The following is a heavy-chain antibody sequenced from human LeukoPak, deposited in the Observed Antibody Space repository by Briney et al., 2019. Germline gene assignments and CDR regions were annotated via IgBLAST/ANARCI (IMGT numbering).Heavy chain of an antibody. Sequence: GGSLRLSCAASGFTFTHALMTWVRQAPGKGLEWVGRIKSKADGETTDYAAPVKGRFFMSRDDSKATLFLQMNYLETEDTAVYYCTTDLGITMIRGVIVSWGQGTLVTVSS. D-gene: IGHD3-10*01. CDR3: TTDLGITMIRGVIVS. CDR2: IKSKADGETT. V-gene: IGHV3-15*01. J-gene: IGHJ4*02. CDR1: GFTFTHAL.